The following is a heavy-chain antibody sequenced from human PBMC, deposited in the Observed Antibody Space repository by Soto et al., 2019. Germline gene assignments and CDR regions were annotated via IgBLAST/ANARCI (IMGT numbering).Heavy chain of an antibody. CDR3: ARDQTKYYYYYGMDV. V-gene: IGHV1-69*06. CDR1: GGTFSSYA. CDR2: IIPIFGTA. J-gene: IGHJ6*02. Sequence: SVKVSCNASGGTFSSYAISWVRQAPGQGLEWMGGIIPIFGTANYAQKFQGRVTITADKSTSTAYMELSSLRSEDTAVYYCARDQTKYYYYYGMDVWGQGTTVTVSS.